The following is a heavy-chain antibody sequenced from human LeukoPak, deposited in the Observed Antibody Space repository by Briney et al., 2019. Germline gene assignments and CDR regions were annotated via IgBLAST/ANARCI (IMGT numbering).Heavy chain of an antibody. CDR2: ISAYNGNT. Sequence: ASVKVSCKASGYTFTSYGISWVRQAPGQGLEWMGWISAYNGNTNYAQKLQGRVTMTTDTSTSTAYMELRSLRSDDTAVYYCARDGRAGDYYYYMDVWGKGTTVTISS. J-gene: IGHJ6*03. CDR1: GYTFTSYG. D-gene: IGHD5-24*01. V-gene: IGHV1-18*01. CDR3: ARDGRAGDYYYYMDV.